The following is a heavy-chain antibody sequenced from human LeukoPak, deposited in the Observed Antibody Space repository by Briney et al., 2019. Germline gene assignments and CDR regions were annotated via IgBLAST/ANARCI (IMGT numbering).Heavy chain of an antibody. CDR3: VRARGEWYFDL. CDR1: GFTFSSYG. J-gene: IGHJ2*01. D-gene: IGHD2-21*01. CDR2: IWYDGSNK. Sequence: GGSLRLSCAASGFTFSSYGMHWVRQAPGKGLEWVAVIWYDGSNKLYADSVKGRFTISKDNSKRTLFLQMDNLRAEDTAVYYCVRARGEWYFDLWGRGTLVTVSS. V-gene: IGHV3-33*01.